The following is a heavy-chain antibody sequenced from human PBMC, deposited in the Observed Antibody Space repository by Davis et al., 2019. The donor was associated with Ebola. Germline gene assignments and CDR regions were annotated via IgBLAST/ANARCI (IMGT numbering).Heavy chain of an antibody. CDR2: IYYSGST. V-gene: IGHV4-59*08. CDR1: GGSISSYY. CDR3: ARRGGYCSSTSCYSPFDI. Sequence: PSETLSLTCTVSGGSISSYYWSWIRQPPGKGLEWIGYIYYSGSTYYNPSLKSRVTISVDTSKNQFSLKLSSVTAADTAVYYCARRGGYCSSTSCYSPFDIWGQGTMVTVSS. D-gene: IGHD2-2*01. J-gene: IGHJ3*02.